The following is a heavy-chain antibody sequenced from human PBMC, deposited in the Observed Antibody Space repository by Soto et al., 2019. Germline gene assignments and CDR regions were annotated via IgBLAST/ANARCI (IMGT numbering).Heavy chain of an antibody. Sequence: VGSLRLSCASSVFTFSSYWMSWVRHSPGKWLEWVANIKQDGSEKYYVDSVKGRFTISRDNAKNSLYLQMNSLRAEDTAVYYCARDQEFGHSRYDFTAFDIWGQATMVIVS. CDR3: ARDQEFGHSRYDFTAFDI. CDR2: IKQDGSEK. J-gene: IGHJ3*02. V-gene: IGHV3-7*01. D-gene: IGHD5-12*01. CDR1: VFTFSSYW.